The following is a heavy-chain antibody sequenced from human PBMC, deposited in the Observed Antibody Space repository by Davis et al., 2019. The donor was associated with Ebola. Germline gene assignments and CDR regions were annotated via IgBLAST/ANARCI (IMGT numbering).Heavy chain of an antibody. CDR3: ARGIGDR. CDR1: GDSVSGDSAA. Sequence: MPSETLSLTCAISGDSVSGDSAAWTWIRQSPSRGLEWLGRTYYRSKWYNDYAVSVKSRITINPDTSKNQFSLQLNSVTPEDTAVYYCARGIGDRWGQGTQVTVSS. D-gene: IGHD3-10*01. CDR2: TYYRSKWYN. J-gene: IGHJ5*02. V-gene: IGHV6-1*01.